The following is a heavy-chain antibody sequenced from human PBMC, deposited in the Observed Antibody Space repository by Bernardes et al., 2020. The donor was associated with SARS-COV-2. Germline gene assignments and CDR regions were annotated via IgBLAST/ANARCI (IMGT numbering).Heavy chain of an antibody. J-gene: IGHJ4*02. CDR1: GFTFSNYA. CDR3: AKDDDRPLFGAPGFDS. Sequence: GGSLRLSCVVSGFTFSNYAMNWVRQAPGKGLEWVSGFSDGGLSTYYADSVKGRFTISRDSSKNTLFLQMDSLRAEDTAVYYCAKDDDRPLFGAPGFDSWGQGTLVTVSS. D-gene: IGHD3-3*01. CDR2: FSDGGLST. V-gene: IGHV3-23*01.